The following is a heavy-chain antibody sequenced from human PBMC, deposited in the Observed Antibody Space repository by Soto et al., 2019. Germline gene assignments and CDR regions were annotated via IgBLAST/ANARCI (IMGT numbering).Heavy chain of an antibody. D-gene: IGHD3-9*01. Sequence: EEQLVESGGGLVQSGGSLGLSSAASGFSFWSYWMHWVRQAPGKGLVWVARISSDGSSTTYADSANGRFTISRDNAANILYLQMSSLRAEDTAVYYCAREYYGVLTGYYNDYWGQGTLVTVSS. CDR3: AREYYGVLTGYYNDY. J-gene: IGHJ4*02. V-gene: IGHV3-74*01. CDR2: ISSDGSST. CDR1: GFSFWSYW.